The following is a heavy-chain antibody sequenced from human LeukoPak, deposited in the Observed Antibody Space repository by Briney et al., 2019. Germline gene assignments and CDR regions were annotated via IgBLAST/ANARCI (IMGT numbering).Heavy chain of an antibody. CDR1: GGSISSYY. CDR3: ARLSYYYDSSGYYYPDY. V-gene: IGHV4-59*08. CDR2: IYYSGST. D-gene: IGHD3-22*01. Sequence: SETLSLTCTVSGGSISSYYWSWIRQPPGKGLERIGYIYYSGSTNYNPSLKSRVTISVDTSKNQFSLKLSSVTAADTAVYYCARLSYYYDSSGYYYPDYWGQGTLVTVSS. J-gene: IGHJ4*02.